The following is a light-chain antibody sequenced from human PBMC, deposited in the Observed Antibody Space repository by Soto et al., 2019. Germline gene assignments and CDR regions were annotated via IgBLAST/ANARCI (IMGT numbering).Light chain of an antibody. V-gene: IGLV4-69*01. CDR1: SGHSSYA. J-gene: IGLJ2*01. CDR3: QTWGTGIHVV. CDR2: LDSDGSH. Sequence: QAVVTQSPSASASLGASVKLTCTLSSGHSSYAIAWHQQQPEKGPRYLMNLDSDGSHTKGDAIPDRFSGSSSGAERYLTISSLQSEDEADYYCQTWGTGIHVVFGGGTQLTVL.